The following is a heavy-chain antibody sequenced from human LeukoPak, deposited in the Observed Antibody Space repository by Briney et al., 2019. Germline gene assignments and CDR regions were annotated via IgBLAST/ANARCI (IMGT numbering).Heavy chain of an antibody. J-gene: IGHJ4*02. CDR3: ARAELLWSPGIYY. Sequence: SETLSLTCTVPGPSISSYYSSCIRQPPGKGLEWIGYIYYSGSTNYNPSLKSRVTISVDTSKNQFSLRLTSVTAADTAVYYCARAELLWSPGIYYWGQGTLVTVSS. D-gene: IGHD3-10*01. CDR1: GPSISSYY. V-gene: IGHV4-59*01. CDR2: IYYSGST.